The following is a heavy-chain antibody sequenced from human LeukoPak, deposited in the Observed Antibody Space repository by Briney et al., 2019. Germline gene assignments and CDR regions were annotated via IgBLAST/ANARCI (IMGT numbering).Heavy chain of an antibody. Sequence: GASVKVSCKASGGTFSSYAISWVRQAPGQGLEWMGGIIPIFGTANYAQKLQGRVTITADESTSTAYMELSSLRSEDTAVYYCARTPSRENYYDSSGYYLHFFDYWGQGTLVTVSS. D-gene: IGHD3-22*01. CDR1: GGTFSSYA. J-gene: IGHJ4*02. CDR2: IIPIFGTA. V-gene: IGHV1-69*01. CDR3: ARTPSRENYYDSSGYYLHFFDY.